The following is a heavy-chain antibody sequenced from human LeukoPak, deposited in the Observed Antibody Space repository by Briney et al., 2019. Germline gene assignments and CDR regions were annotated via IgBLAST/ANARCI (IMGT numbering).Heavy chain of an antibody. Sequence: GASVKDSCKASGYTFTGYHMHWLRQAPGQGLAWMGWINPNSGGTNYAQKFQDRATMTRDTSISTAYMELSRLRSDDTAVYYCARSPFGGGRWYHTPQFDYWGQGTLVTVSS. CDR1: GYTFTGYH. CDR3: ARSPFGGGRWYHTPQFDY. D-gene: IGHD4-23*01. CDR2: INPNSGGT. V-gene: IGHV1-2*02. J-gene: IGHJ4*02.